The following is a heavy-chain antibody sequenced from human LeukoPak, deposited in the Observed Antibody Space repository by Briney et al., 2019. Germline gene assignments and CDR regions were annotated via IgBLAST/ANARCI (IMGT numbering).Heavy chain of an antibody. V-gene: IGHV4-38-2*02. CDR3: ACRHSSSPNWFDP. CDR1: GYSISSGYY. Sequence: PSETLSLTCTVSGYSISSGYYWGWIRQPPGKGLEWIGSIYHSGSTHYNPSLKSRVTISVDTSKNQFSLKLSSVTAADTAVYYCACRHSSSPNWFDPWGQGTLVTVSS. D-gene: IGHD6-13*01. CDR2: IYHSGST. J-gene: IGHJ5*02.